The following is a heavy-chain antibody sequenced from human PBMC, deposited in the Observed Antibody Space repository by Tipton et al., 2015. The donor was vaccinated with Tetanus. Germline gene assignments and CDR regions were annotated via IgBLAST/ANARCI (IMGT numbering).Heavy chain of an antibody. CDR3: ARRVGAVAGFDY. J-gene: IGHJ4*02. D-gene: IGHD6-19*01. CDR2: INHSGST. Sequence: TLSLTCTVSGGSISSYYWSWIRQPPGKGLEWIGEINHSGSTNYNPSLKSRVTISVDTSKNQFSLKLSSVTAADTAVYYCARRVGAVAGFDYWGLGTLVTVSS. V-gene: IGHV4-34*01. CDR1: GGSISSYY.